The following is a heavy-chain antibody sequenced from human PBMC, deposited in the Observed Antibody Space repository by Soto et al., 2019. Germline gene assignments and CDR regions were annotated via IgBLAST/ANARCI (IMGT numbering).Heavy chain of an antibody. Sequence: ASVKVSCKASGYTFTSYYMHWVRQAPGQGLEWMGIINPSGGSTSYVQKFQGRVTMTRDTSTSTVYMELSSLRSEDTAVYYCAREPPPAADYYYGMDVWGQGTTVTVSS. V-gene: IGHV1-46*01. CDR2: INPSGGST. CDR3: AREPPPAADYYYGMDV. J-gene: IGHJ6*02. CDR1: GYTFTSYY. D-gene: IGHD2-15*01.